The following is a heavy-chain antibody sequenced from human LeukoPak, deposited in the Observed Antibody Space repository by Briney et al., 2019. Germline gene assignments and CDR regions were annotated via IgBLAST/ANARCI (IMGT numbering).Heavy chain of an antibody. J-gene: IGHJ4*02. D-gene: IGHD3-22*01. CDR1: GFTFSSYS. Sequence: GGSLRLSCAASGFTFSSYSMNWVRQAPGRGLEWVSSISSTSDYIHYADSLKGRFTISRDNAKNSLFLQMNSLRAEDTAVYYCAKDPRYYYDSSGYSYFDYWGQGTLVTVSS. V-gene: IGHV3-21*04. CDR3: AKDPRYYYDSSGYSYFDY. CDR2: ISSTSDYI.